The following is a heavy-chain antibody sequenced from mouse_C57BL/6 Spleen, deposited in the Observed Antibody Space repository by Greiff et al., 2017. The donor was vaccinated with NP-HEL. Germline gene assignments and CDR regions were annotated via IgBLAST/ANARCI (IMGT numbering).Heavy chain of an antibody. J-gene: IGHJ1*03. CDR1: GYTFTDYY. Sequence: EVQLQQSGPELVKPGASVKISCKASGYTFTDYYMNWVKQSHGKSLEWIGDINPNNGGTSYNQKFKGKATLTVDKSSSTAYMELRSLTSEDSAVYYCARGAVYGSHWYFDVWGTGTTVTVSS. CDR3: ARGAVYGSHWYFDV. D-gene: IGHD2-2*01. V-gene: IGHV1-26*01. CDR2: INPNNGGT.